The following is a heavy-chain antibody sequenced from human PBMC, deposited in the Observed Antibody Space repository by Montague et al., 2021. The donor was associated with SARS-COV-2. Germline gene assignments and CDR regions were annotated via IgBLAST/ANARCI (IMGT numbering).Heavy chain of an antibody. CDR3: ARAGGVPMD. J-gene: IGHJ4*02. CDR1: GGSIRRRF. Sequence: SETLSLTCTVSGGSIRRRFWTWIRQSPGKGLVSIGYFDPAGTKKYNSSLKTRVTIAGDTSTNQFYLRLTSVTTADTAIYYCARAGGVPMDWGQGTLVTVSS. CDR2: FDPAGTK. D-gene: IGHD3-10*01. V-gene: IGHV4-59*11.